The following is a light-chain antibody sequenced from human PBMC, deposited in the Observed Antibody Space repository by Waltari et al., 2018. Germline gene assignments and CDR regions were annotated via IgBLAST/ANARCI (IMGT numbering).Light chain of an antibody. Sequence: LMTQSPLSLPVTLGQPASISCRSSQSLVHGDGHTYLNWFQQRPGQSPRRLIYEVSDRDSGVPDRFSGSGSGTDFTLKISRVEAEDVGVYYCMQGTHWPYTLGQGTKLEI. CDR3: MQGTHWPYT. J-gene: IGKJ2*01. CDR2: EVS. V-gene: IGKV2-30*02. CDR1: QSLVHGDGHTY.